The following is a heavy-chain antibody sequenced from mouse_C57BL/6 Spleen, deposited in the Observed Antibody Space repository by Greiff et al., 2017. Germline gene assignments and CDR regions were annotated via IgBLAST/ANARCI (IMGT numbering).Heavy chain of an antibody. D-gene: IGHD2-3*01. J-gene: IGHJ4*01. Sequence: QVQLQQPGAELVKPGASVKVSCKASGFTFTSYWMPWVKQTPGQGLEWIGRIHPSDSDTNYNQKLKGKATFTVDKSSSTAYMQLSSLTSEDSAVYYCAIWGLLQAMDYWGQGTSVTVSS. CDR3: AIWGLLQAMDY. CDR2: IHPSDSDT. V-gene: IGHV1-74*01. CDR1: GFTFTSYW.